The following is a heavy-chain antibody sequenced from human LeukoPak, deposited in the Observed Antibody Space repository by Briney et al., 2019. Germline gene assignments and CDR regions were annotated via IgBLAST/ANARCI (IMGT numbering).Heavy chain of an antibody. CDR2: IFHSGST. Sequence: SETLSLTCTVSGGSISSYYWSWIRQPPGKGLEWIGCIFHSGSTNYNPSLKSRANMSLDTSKNQFSLRLSSVTAADTAVYYCAGTYYYSYYYYMDVWGKGTTVTISS. J-gene: IGHJ6*03. V-gene: IGHV4-59*01. CDR1: GGSISSYY. CDR3: AGTYYYSYYYYMDV. D-gene: IGHD3-10*01.